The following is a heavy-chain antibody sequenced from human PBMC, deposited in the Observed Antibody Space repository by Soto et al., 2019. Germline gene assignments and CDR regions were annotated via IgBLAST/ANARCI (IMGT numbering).Heavy chain of an antibody. D-gene: IGHD3-3*01. J-gene: IGHJ4*02. CDR2: INHSGST. Sequence: ETLSLTCTVYGASFSGYYWSWIRQPLGRGLEWIGEINHSGSTNYNPSLKSRVTISVDTSKNQFSLKLSSVTAADTAVYYCPSAQGTIFGVVDYWGQGTLVTVS. V-gene: IGHV4-34*01. CDR1: GASFSGYY. CDR3: PSAQGTIFGVVDY.